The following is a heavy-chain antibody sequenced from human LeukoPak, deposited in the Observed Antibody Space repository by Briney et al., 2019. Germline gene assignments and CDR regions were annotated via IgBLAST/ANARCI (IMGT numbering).Heavy chain of an antibody. D-gene: IGHD3-10*01. V-gene: IGHV3-74*01. J-gene: IGHJ4*02. Sequence: GGSLRLSCAASGFTFSSYWMYWVRQAPGKGLVWVSRINSDGSSTFYADSVKGRFTTSRDNAENTVYLQMNSLRADDTAVYYCARIPGGSGSQYDYWGQGTLVIVSS. CDR3: ARIPGGSGSQYDY. CDR2: INSDGSST. CDR1: GFTFSSYW.